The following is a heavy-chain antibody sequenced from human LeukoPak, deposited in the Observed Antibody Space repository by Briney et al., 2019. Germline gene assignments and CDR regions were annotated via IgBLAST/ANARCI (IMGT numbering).Heavy chain of an antibody. V-gene: IGHV1-69*13. CDR2: IIPIFGTA. CDR3: ARGAPYYDILTGSKGDPYYFDY. J-gene: IGHJ4*02. Sequence: SVKVSCKASGGTFSSYAISWVRQAPGQGLEWMGGIIPIFGTANYAQKFQGRVTITADESTSTAYMELSSLRSEDTAVYYCARGAPYYDILTGSKGDPYYFDYWGQGTLVTVPS. CDR1: GGTFSSYA. D-gene: IGHD3-9*01.